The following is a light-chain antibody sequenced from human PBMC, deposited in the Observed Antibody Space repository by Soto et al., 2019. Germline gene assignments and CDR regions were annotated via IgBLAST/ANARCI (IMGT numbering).Light chain of an antibody. J-gene: IGLJ1*01. CDR1: TSDVGGYDY. Sequence: LTQPASGSGSPGQAITISCTGTTSDVGGYDYVSWYQHHAGKGPKLLLFEVSNRPSGVSTSFSGSKYGNTAYLTLSGLHAEEEADYSCASYRRTSDIGVLGNGPKVNAL. V-gene: IGLV2-14*01. CDR3: ASYRRTSDIGV. CDR2: EVS.